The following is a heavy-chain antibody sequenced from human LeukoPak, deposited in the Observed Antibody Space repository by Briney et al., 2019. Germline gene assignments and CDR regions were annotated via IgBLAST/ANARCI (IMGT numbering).Heavy chain of an antibody. V-gene: IGHV3-74*01. D-gene: IGHD6-6*01. CDR3: ARDGAARHYYYYYYGMDV. CDR1: GFTFSSYW. J-gene: IGHJ6*02. CDR2: INSDGSST. Sequence: GGSLRLSCAASGFTFSSYWMHWVRQAPGKGLVWVSRINSDGSSTSYADSVKGRFTISRDNAKNSLYLQMNSLRAEDTAVYYCARDGAARHYYYYYYGMDVWGQGTTVTVSS.